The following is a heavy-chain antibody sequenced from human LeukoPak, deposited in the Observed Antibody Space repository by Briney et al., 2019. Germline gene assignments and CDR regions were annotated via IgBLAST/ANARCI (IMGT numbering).Heavy chain of an antibody. D-gene: IGHD4-17*01. Sequence: GGSLRLSCAASGFTFSSYEMNWVRQAPGKGLEWVSYISSSGSTIYYADSVKGRFTISRDNAKNSLYLQMNSLRAEDTAVYHCATSTVPAGDAFDIWGQGTMVTVSS. CDR3: ATSTVPAGDAFDI. CDR2: ISSSGSTI. J-gene: IGHJ3*02. CDR1: GFTFSSYE. V-gene: IGHV3-48*03.